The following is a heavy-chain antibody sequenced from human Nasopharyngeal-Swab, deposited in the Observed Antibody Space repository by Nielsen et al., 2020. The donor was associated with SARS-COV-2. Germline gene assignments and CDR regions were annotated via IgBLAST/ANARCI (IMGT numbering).Heavy chain of an antibody. CDR3: AKGPKRSWIYVYYYGMDV. CDR1: GFTFDDYA. CDR2: INWHSDRI. Sequence: SLTISCAASGFTFDDYAMHWVRQAPGKGLEWVSSINWHSDRIYADSVRGRFTISRDNAKNYLYLQMNSLRAEDTALYYCAKGPKRSWIYVYYYGMDVWGQGTTVTVSS. D-gene: IGHD3-16*01. J-gene: IGHJ6*02. V-gene: IGHV3-9*01.